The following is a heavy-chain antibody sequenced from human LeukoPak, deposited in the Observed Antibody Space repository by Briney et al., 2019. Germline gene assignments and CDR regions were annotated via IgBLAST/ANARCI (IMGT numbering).Heavy chain of an antibody. CDR1: GFTFSSYW. V-gene: IGHV3-7*01. D-gene: IGHD5-18*01. J-gene: IGHJ4*02. CDR3: SSQPAVVDLDL. CDR2: IKPDGSGK. Sequence: GGSLRLSCAASGFTFSSYWMTWVRQAPGKGLEGVANIKPDGSGKTYVDSVKGRFTISRDNAKNSLYLQMNSLRVEDTAVYYCSSQPAVVDLDLWGQGTLVTVSS.